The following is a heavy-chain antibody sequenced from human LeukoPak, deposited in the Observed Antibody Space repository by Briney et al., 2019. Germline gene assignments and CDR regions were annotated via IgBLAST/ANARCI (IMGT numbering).Heavy chain of an antibody. D-gene: IGHD3-10*01. J-gene: IGHJ3*02. CDR1: GYSFTSDW. V-gene: IGHV5-51*01. CDR3: ATNTMFRGIHAFDI. CDR2: IYPGDSDT. Sequence: GESLKISCKASGYSFTSDWIGWVRRMPGKGLEWMGIIYPGDSDTRYSPSFQGQVTISADKSISTAYLQWSSLKASDSAMYYCATNTMFRGIHAFDIWGQGTMVSVSS.